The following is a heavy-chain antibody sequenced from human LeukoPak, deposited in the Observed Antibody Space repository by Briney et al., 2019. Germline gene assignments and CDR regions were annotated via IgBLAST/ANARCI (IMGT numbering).Heavy chain of an antibody. CDR2: IYTSGST. J-gene: IGHJ6*03. CDR3: ARDHSYGDSTVGLYYYYYYIDV. CDR1: GGSISSYY. Sequence: PSETLSLTCTVSGGSISSYYWSCIPQPAGKGLECIGRIYTSGSTNYNPSLKSRVTMSVDTSKNQFSLKLSSVTAADTAVYYCARDHSYGDSTVGLYYYYYYIDVWGNGTTVTVSS. D-gene: IGHD4-17*01. V-gene: IGHV4-4*07.